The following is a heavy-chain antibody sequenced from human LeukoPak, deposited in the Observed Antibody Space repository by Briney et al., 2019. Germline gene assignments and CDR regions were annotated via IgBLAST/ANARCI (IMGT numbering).Heavy chain of an antibody. J-gene: IGHJ5*02. CDR2: ISSSRSNTI. CDR3: ASMGSFDGSGSYGNWFDP. Sequence: PGGSLRLSCAASGFTFIIYEMNWVRQAPGKGLEWVSYISSSRSNTIYYADSVKGRFTISRDDAKNSLYLQMNSLRAEDTAVYYCASMGSFDGSGSYGNWFDPWGQGTLVTVSS. D-gene: IGHD3-10*01. V-gene: IGHV3-48*03. CDR1: GFTFIIYE.